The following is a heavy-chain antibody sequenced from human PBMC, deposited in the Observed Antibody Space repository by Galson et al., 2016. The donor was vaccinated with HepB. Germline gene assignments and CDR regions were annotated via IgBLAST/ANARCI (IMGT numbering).Heavy chain of an antibody. CDR3: AGRFCSGGSCYSDYYYGMDV. Sequence: SVKVSCKASGGTFITYTISWVRQAPGQGLEWMGGIIPIFPTPNYAQKFQGRVTISADESTGTVNMELTSLRSEDTAVYFCAGRFCSGGSCYSDYYYGMDVWGQGTTVTVSS. CDR2: IIPIFPTP. J-gene: IGHJ6*02. V-gene: IGHV1-69*13. CDR1: GGTFITYT. D-gene: IGHD2-15*01.